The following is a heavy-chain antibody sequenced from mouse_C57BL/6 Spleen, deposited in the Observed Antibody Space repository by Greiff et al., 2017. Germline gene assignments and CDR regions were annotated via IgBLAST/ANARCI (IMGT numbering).Heavy chain of an antibody. CDR3: ARGGLRRGSYAMDD. CDR1: GYSFTDYN. Sequence: EVQLQESGPELVKPGASVTISCKASGYSFTDYNMNWVKQSNGKSLEWIGVINPNYGTTSYNQQFKGKATLTVDQSASSAYMQLNSLTSEDSAVYYCARGGLRRGSYAMDDWGQGTSGTVSS. V-gene: IGHV1-39*01. J-gene: IGHJ4*01. D-gene: IGHD2-4*01. CDR2: INPNYGTT.